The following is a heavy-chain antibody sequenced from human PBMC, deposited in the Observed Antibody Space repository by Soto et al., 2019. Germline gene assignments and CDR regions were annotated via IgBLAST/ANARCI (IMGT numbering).Heavy chain of an antibody. CDR3: ARAVVTKYDY. CDR2: IYHSGST. V-gene: IGHV4-30-2*01. J-gene: IGHJ4*02. Sequence: WSWIRQPPGKGLEWIGYIYHSGSTYYNPSLKSRVTISVDRSKNQFSLKLSSVTAADTAVYYCARAVVTKYDYWGQGTLVTVSS. D-gene: IGHD2-15*01.